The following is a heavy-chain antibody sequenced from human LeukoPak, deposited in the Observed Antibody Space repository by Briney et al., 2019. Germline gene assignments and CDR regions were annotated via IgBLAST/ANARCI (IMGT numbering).Heavy chain of an antibody. J-gene: IGHJ4*02. CDR3: ARGFRPTTVTSYYFDY. Sequence: GGSLRLSCAASGFTFSSYGMHWVRQAPGKGLKWVAVIWYDGSNKYYADSVKGRFTISRDNSKNTLYLQMNSLRAEDTAVYYCARGFRPTTVTSYYFDYWGQGTLVTVSS. CDR2: IWYDGSNK. CDR1: GFTFSSYG. V-gene: IGHV3-33*01. D-gene: IGHD4-17*01.